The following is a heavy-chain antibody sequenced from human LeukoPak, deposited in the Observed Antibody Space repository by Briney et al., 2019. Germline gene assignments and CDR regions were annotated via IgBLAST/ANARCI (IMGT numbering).Heavy chain of an antibody. CDR2: ISYDGSNK. Sequence: GGSLRLSCAASGFTFSSYGMHWVRQAPGKGLEWVAVISYDGSNKDYADSVKGRFTISRDNAQNSLYLQMNSLRAEDTAIYYCVRDRGTYRPIDYWGQGTLVTVSS. J-gene: IGHJ4*02. CDR3: VRDRGTYRPIDY. V-gene: IGHV3-30*03. CDR1: GFTFSSYG. D-gene: IGHD1-26*01.